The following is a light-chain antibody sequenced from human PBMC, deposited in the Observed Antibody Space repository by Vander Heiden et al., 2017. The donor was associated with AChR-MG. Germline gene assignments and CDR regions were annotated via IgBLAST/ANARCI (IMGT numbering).Light chain of an antibody. V-gene: IGLV2-14*03. CDR1: SSDIGGHNY. CDR2: DVS. CDR3: SSYTSSSTLV. Sequence: QSALTQPASVSGSPGQSITIPCTGSSSDIGGHNYVSWYQQHPDKAPKLMIYDVSNRPSGVSNRFSGSKSGNTASLTISALQAEDEADYYCSSYTSSSTLVFGGGTRMTVL. J-gene: IGLJ3*02.